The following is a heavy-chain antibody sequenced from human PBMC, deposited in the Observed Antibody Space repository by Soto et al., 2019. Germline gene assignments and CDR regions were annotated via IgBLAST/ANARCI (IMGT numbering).Heavy chain of an antibody. V-gene: IGHV4-31*03. D-gene: IGHD3-10*01. Sequence: TVADGYISDGGDYWIWNNNLTGKGLEWIGYIYYSGSTYYNPSLKSRVTISVDTSKNQFSLKLSSVTAADTAVYYCARDNGSEYYGMGVWGQGTTLTVSS. CDR1: DGYISDGGDY. CDR3: ARDNGSEYYGMGV. J-gene: IGHJ6*02. CDR2: IYYSGST.